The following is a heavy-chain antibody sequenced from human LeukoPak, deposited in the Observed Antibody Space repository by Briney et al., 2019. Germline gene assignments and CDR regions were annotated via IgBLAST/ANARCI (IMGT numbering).Heavy chain of an antibody. J-gene: IGHJ4*02. V-gene: IGHV4-59*01. D-gene: IGHD5-24*01. CDR1: GGSIKNYY. Sequence: SETLSLTCAVSGGSIKNYYRSWIRQPPGRGLEWIGYISYSGSTNYNPSLKSRVSISVDTSKSQFALKLNSVTAADTAVYYCARGDGYNHYWGQGTLVTVSS. CDR3: ARGDGYNHY. CDR2: ISYSGST.